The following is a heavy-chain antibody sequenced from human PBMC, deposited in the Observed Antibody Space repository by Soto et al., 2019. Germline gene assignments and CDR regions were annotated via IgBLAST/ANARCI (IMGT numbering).Heavy chain of an antibody. CDR2: IYYSGTT. CDR1: GGSIDSGGSY. D-gene: IGHD3-3*02. V-gene: IGHV4-31*03. Sequence: QVQLQESGPGLVKPSQTLSLTCTVSGGSIDSGGSYWSWIRQSPGEGLEWLGYIYYSGTTSYNPYPKSRFSISLDTSKNQFSLKLNAVTPADTAIYYCPGGHFFSSIFSYLDLWGRGTLFTFSS. CDR3: PGGHFFSSIFSYLDL. J-gene: IGHJ2*01.